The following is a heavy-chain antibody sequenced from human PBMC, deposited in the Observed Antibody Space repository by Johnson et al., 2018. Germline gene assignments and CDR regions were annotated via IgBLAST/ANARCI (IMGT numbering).Heavy chain of an antibody. CDR3: ARVENRGSYWGYYYYGMDV. CDR2: IWYDGSNK. D-gene: IGHD1-26*01. J-gene: IGHJ6*02. Sequence: QVQLVQSGGGVVQPGRSLRLSCAASGFTFSSYGMHWVRQAPGKGLEWVAVIWYDGSNKYYADSVKGRFTISRDNSKNTLYLQMNSLRAENTAGYYCARVENRGSYWGYYYYGMDVWGQGTTVTVSS. CDR1: GFTFSSYG. V-gene: IGHV3-33*01.